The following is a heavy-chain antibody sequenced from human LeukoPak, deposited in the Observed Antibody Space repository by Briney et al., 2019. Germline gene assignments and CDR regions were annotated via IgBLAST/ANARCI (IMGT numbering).Heavy chain of an antibody. CDR2: IYRSGDT. CDR1: GFSVSSSY. J-gene: IGHJ4*02. Sequence: PGGSLRLSCAASGFSVSSSYMSWVRQAPVKGLEWVSVIYRSGDTHYADSVKGRFTISRDTSKNTLYLQMDSLRAEDTAVYHCARILYSGSHADYWGQGTLVTVSS. CDR3: ARILYSGSHADY. V-gene: IGHV3-53*01. D-gene: IGHD1-26*01.